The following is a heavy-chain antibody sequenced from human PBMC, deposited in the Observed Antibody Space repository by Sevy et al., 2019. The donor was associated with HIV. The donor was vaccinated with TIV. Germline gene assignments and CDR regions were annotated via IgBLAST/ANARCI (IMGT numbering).Heavy chain of an antibody. J-gene: IGHJ4*02. V-gene: IGHV3-7*01. CDR2: LKEDGSEK. CDR3: ARDDQQWLPEG. CDR1: GFTFSSYW. Sequence: GGSLRLSCAASGFTFSSYWMSWVRQAPGKGRDWVPNLKEDGSEKYYGASVKGRFTISRDNAKNSLYLQMNSLRAEDTAVYYCARDDQQWLPEGWGQGTLVTVSS. D-gene: IGHD6-19*01.